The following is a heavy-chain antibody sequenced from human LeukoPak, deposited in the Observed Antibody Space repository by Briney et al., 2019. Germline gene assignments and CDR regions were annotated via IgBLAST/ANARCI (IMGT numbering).Heavy chain of an antibody. CDR3: ARDDGDGYNLDY. CDR1: GGTFSSYT. CDR2: IIPILGRA. V-gene: IGHV1-69*08. J-gene: IGHJ4*02. Sequence: ASVKVSCKDSGGTFSSYTISWVRQAPGQGQEWMGRIIPILGRANYAQKFQGRVTITADKSTSTADMELSSLRSEDTAVYYCARDDGDGYNLDYWGQGTLVTVSS. D-gene: IGHD5-24*01.